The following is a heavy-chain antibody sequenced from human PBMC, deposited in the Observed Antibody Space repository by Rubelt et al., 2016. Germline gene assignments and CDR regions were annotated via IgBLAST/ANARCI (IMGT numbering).Heavy chain of an antibody. CDR1: GGSISSNY. CDR2: IYYSGST. J-gene: IGHJ4*02. V-gene: IGHV4-59*01. Sequence: QVQLQESGPGLVKPSETLSLTCTVSGGSISSNYWSWIRQPPGKGLEWIGYIYYSGSTNYNPSLKSRVTISVDTSKNQFSLKLSSVTAADTAVYYCARAPSPVGATIYFDYWGQGTLVTVSS. D-gene: IGHD1-26*01. CDR3: ARAPSPVGATIYFDY.